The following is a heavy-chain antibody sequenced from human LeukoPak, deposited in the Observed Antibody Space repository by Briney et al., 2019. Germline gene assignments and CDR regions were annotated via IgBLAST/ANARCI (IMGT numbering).Heavy chain of an antibody. CDR3: ARDRLRWPKIDY. CDR2: IYYSVTT. CDR1: GGSISSSSYY. J-gene: IGHJ4*02. Sequence: PSETLSLTCTVSGGSISSSSYYWGWIRQPPGKGLEWIGSIYYSVTTYYNPSLKSRVTISVDTSKNQFSLKLNSVTAADTAVYCCARDRLRWPKIDYWGQGTLVTVSS. V-gene: IGHV4-39*07. D-gene: IGHD4-23*01.